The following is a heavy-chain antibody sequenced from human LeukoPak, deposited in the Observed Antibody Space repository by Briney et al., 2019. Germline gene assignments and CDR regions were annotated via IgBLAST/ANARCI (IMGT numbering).Heavy chain of an antibody. CDR1: GYTFSGHY. D-gene: IGHD6-19*01. CDR3: ARDLQWLTTRYYYMDV. J-gene: IGHJ6*03. Sequence: EASVKVSCKASGYTFSGHYLHWVRQAPGQGLEWMGWINPISGGTKYAMKFQGRVTMTRDTSISTAYMELSSLRSDDTAVYYCARDLQWLTTRYYYMDVWGKGTTVTVSS. V-gene: IGHV1-2*02. CDR2: INPISGGT.